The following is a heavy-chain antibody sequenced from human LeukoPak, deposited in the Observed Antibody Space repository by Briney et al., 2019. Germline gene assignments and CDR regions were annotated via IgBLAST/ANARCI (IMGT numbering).Heavy chain of an antibody. CDR3: PRDLVLLRSRGY. Sequence: GGSLRPSCAASGFTLSNYEFNWVRQAPGKGLEWVAYISSSGRNIYHADSVKGRFTTDRRNAKNSPYLRMNSLRAKGTAVYYCPRDLVLLRSRGYWGQGTLVTVSS. CDR2: ISSSGRNI. J-gene: IGHJ4*02. D-gene: IGHD2-21*02. V-gene: IGHV3-48*03. CDR1: GFTLSNYE.